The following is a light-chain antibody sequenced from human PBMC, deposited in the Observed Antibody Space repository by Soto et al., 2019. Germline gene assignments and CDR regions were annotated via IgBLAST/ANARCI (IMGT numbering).Light chain of an antibody. J-gene: IGKJ1*01. CDR3: QQYGGSPT. CDR1: QSVSSSY. V-gene: IGKV3-20*01. Sequence: EIVLTQSPGTLSLSPGERATLSCRASQSVSSSYLAWYQQKPGQAPRLLIYGASSRATGIPDRFSGSGSGTDFTLTISRLEPEDFVVYYCQQYGGSPTFGQGTKVEIK. CDR2: GAS.